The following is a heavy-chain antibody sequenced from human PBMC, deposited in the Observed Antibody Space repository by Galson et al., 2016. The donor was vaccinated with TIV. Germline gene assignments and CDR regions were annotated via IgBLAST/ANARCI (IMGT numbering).Heavy chain of an antibody. CDR1: SDSIFNFY. D-gene: IGHD7-27*01. CDR3: ARDLGLGVFDV. V-gene: IGHV4-59*01. Sequence: ETLSLTCTISSDSIFNFYVSWIRQPPGKGLEWIAYISDSGRSNKSPSLESRVTISVDTSKKQISLKLKSVTAADTAVYYRARDLGLGVFDVWGQGTMVSVSS. J-gene: IGHJ3*01. CDR2: ISDSGRS.